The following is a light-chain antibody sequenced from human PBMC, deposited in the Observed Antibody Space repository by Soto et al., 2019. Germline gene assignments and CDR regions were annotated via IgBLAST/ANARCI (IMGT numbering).Light chain of an antibody. J-gene: IGLJ1*01. V-gene: IGLV2-8*01. CDR3: SSNPGSNNRYF. Sequence: QSALTQPPSASGSPGQSVTISCTGTSSDVGGYNFVSWYQQHPGKAPKLMIYEVSKRPSGVPDRFSGSKSGNTASLTVSGLQAEDEADYSCSSNPGSNNRYFFGTGTKLTVL. CDR1: SSDVGGYNF. CDR2: EVS.